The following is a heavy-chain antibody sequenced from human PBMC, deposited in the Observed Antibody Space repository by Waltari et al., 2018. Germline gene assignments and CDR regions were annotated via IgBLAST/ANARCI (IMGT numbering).Heavy chain of an antibody. CDR1: GFSFSTYV. V-gene: IGHV3-74*01. CDR2: ISHDGSTT. Sequence: EVLLVESGGGLGQPGGSLGLSCAASGFSFSTYVMHWVRQAPGQGLVWVSRISHDGSTTTYGDSVKGRFTVSRDNAKNTLYLQMNSLRAEDTAVYYCTRDRDWVLFDYWGQGTLVTVSS. J-gene: IGHJ4*02. D-gene: IGHD2-21*02. CDR3: TRDRDWVLFDY.